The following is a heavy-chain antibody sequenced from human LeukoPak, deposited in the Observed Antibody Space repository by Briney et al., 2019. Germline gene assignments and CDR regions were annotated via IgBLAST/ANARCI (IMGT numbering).Heavy chain of an antibody. Sequence: GASVKVSCKASGGTFSSYAISWVRQAPGQGLEWMGRIIPILGIANYAQKFQGRVTITADKSTSTAYMELSSLRSEDMAVYYCARDFGYCSGGSCYPGYYYYGMDVWGQGTTVTVSS. D-gene: IGHD2-15*01. CDR1: GGTFSSYA. V-gene: IGHV1-69*04. J-gene: IGHJ6*02. CDR2: IIPILGIA. CDR3: ARDFGYCSGGSCYPGYYYYGMDV.